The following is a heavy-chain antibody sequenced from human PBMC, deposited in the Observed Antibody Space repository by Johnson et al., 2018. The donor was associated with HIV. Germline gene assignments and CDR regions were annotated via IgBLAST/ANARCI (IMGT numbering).Heavy chain of an antibody. Sequence: MQLVESGGGLVQTGGSLRLSCAVSGFTFSNYWMNWVRQGPGKGLEWVANIKQDGTEKHYADSVKGRFTISRDNAKNSLYLQMNSLRAGDTAVYYCARGDNWNDGDGAFDIWGQGTMVTVSS. CDR2: IKQDGTEK. V-gene: IGHV3-7*02. CDR3: ARGDNWNDGDGAFDI. D-gene: IGHD1-20*01. CDR1: GFTFSNYW. J-gene: IGHJ3*02.